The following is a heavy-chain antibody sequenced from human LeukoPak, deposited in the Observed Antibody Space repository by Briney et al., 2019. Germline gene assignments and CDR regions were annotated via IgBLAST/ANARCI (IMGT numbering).Heavy chain of an antibody. J-gene: IGHJ4*02. CDR1: GFTFCSYA. CDR2: LSGSGGST. CDR3: ATNLTHMACFDY. V-gene: IGHV3-23*01. D-gene: IGHD2-21*01. Sequence: PGGAPRLSWSAPGFTFCSYALSWGRQAPGEGLGVVSGLSGSGGSTYYADSVKSRFTISRDTSKNTLYLQTNSLRAEDTAVYYCATNLTHMACFDYWGQGTLVTVSS.